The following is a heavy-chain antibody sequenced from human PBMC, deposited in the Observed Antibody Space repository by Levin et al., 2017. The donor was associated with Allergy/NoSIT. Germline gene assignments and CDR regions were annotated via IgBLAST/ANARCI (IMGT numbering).Heavy chain of an antibody. Sequence: SETLSLTCTVSGGSISSSSYYWGWIRQPPGKGLEWIGSIYYSGSTYYNPSLKSRVTISVDTSKNQFSLKLSSVTAADTAVYYCARAFAYYDFWSGYYSQGWFDPWGQGTLVTVSS. V-gene: IGHV4-39*07. J-gene: IGHJ5*02. CDR3: ARAFAYYDFWSGYYSQGWFDP. CDR1: GGSISSSSYY. D-gene: IGHD3-3*01. CDR2: IYYSGST.